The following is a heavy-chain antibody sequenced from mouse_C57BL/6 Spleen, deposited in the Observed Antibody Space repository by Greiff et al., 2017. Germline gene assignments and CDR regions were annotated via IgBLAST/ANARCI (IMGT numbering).Heavy chain of an antibody. CDR2: IYPGDGDT. J-gene: IGHJ1*03. D-gene: IGHD2-5*01. V-gene: IGHV1-82*01. CDR3: ARSDSNYWYGYFDV. Sequence: VKVVESGPELVQPGASVKISCKASGYAFSSSWMNWVKQRPGKGLEWIGRIYPGDGDTNYNGTFKGKATLTADKSSSTAYMQLSSLTSEDSAVYFCARSDSNYWYGYFDVWGTGTTVTVSS. CDR1: GYAFSSSW.